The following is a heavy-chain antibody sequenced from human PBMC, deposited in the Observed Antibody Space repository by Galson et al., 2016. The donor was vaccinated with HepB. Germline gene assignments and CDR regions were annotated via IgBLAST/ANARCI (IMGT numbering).Heavy chain of an antibody. V-gene: IGHV3-30-3*01. CDR1: GFTFATYP. CDR3: ARPRRWPQYYYGLDV. CDR2: ISYDGSHK. D-gene: IGHD5-24*01. Sequence: SLRLSCAGSGFTFATYPMSWVRQAPGKGLEWVAVISYDGSHKHYRDSVKGRFTISRDNSKNTLYLQMNSLRREDTAVYYCARPRRWPQYYYGLDVWGQGTTVTVSS. J-gene: IGHJ6*02.